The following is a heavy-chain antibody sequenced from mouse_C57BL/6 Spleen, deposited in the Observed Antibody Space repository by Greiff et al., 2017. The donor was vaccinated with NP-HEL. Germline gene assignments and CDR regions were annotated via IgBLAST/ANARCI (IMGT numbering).Heavy chain of an antibody. D-gene: IGHD1-1*01. CDR1: GYTFTSYG. J-gene: IGHJ2*01. CDR3: ARWGTTVKGYYFDY. V-gene: IGHV1-81*01. Sequence: QVQLQQSGAELARPGASVKLSCKASGYTFTSYGISWVKQRTGQGLEWIGEIYPRSGNTYYNEKFKGKATLTADKSSSTAYMELRSLTSEDSAVYFCARWGTTVKGYYFDYWGQGTTLTVSS. CDR2: IYPRSGNT.